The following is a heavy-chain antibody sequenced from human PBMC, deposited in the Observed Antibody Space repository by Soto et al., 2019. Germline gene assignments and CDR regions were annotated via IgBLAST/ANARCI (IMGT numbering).Heavy chain of an antibody. CDR2: IYPGDSDT. Sequence: GESLKISWKGSGYSFTSYWIGWVRQMPGKGLEWMGIIYPGDSDTRYSPSFQGQVTISADKSISTAYLQWSSLKASDTAMYYCARPGYSSSWYDAFDIWGQGTMVTVSS. D-gene: IGHD6-13*01. CDR1: GYSFTSYW. J-gene: IGHJ3*02. V-gene: IGHV5-51*01. CDR3: ARPGYSSSWYDAFDI.